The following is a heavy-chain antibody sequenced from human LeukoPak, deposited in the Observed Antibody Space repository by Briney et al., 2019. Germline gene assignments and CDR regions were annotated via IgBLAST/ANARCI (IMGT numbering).Heavy chain of an antibody. CDR3: ARILYDYVWGSYRFDY. V-gene: IGHV2-70*11. CDR2: IDWDDDK. D-gene: IGHD3-16*02. J-gene: IGHJ4*02. Sequence: QTLTLTCTFSGFSLSTSGMCVSWIRQPPGKALEWLARIDWDDDKYYSTSLKTRLTISKDTSKNQVVPTMTNMDPVDTATYYCARILYDYVWGSYRFDYWGQGTLVTVSS. CDR1: GFSLSTSGMC.